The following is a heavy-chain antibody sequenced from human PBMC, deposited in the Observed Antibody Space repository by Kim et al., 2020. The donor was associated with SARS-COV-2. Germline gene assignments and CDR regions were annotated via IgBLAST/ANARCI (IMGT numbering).Heavy chain of an antibody. CDR3: TTAGGDYYYYYGMDV. Sequence: APVKGRFTISRDDSKNTLYLQMNSLKTEDTAVYYCTTAGGDYYYYYGMDVWGQGTTVTVSS. J-gene: IGHJ6*02. D-gene: IGHD4-17*01. V-gene: IGHV3-15*01.